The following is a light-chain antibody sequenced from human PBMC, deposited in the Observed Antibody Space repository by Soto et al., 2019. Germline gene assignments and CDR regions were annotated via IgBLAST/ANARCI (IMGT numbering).Light chain of an antibody. CDR3: QQRSRWPPAFT. Sequence: EIVLTQSPATLSLSPGERATLSCRASQSISSYLAWYQHKPGQAPRLLIFDASDRASGIPVRFSGSGSGTDFALAISSLEAEDFAVCYCQQRSRWPPAFTFGKGTKVQIK. V-gene: IGKV3-11*01. CDR2: DAS. J-gene: IGKJ2*01. CDR1: QSISSY.